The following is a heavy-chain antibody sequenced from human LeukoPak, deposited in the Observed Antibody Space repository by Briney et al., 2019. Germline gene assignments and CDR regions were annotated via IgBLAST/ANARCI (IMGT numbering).Heavy chain of an antibody. J-gene: IGHJ4*02. CDR1: GGSISTYY. D-gene: IGHD5-24*01. CDR3: ARVFLASHHQRRRDGYLYFDY. V-gene: IGHV4-59*01. CDR2: IYYSGST. Sequence: SETLSLTCTVSGGSISTYYWSWIRQPPGKGLEWIGYIYYSGSTNYNPSLKSRVTISVDTSKNQFSLKLSSVTAADTAVYYCARVFLASHHQRRRDGYLYFDYWGQGTLVTVSS.